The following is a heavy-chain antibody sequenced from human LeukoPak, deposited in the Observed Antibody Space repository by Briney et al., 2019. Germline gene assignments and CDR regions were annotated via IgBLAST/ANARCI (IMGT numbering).Heavy chain of an antibody. D-gene: IGHD3-10*01. CDR2: IYYSGST. CDR3: AGRWFISSWFDP. J-gene: IGHJ5*02. Sequence: TSETLSLTCAVYGGSFSGYYWSWIRQPPGKGLEWIGYIYYSGSTNYNPSLKSRVTISVDTSKNQFSLKLSSVTAADTAVYYCAGRWFISSWFDPWGQGTLVTVSS. V-gene: IGHV4-59*08. CDR1: GGSFSGYY.